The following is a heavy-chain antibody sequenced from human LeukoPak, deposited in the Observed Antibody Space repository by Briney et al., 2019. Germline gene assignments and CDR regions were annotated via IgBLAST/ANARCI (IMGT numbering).Heavy chain of an antibody. J-gene: IGHJ4*02. V-gene: IGHV3-53*01. Sequence: GGSLRLSCATSGFTVSNTFMSWVRQAPGKGLEWVSVIYSVGTTYYADSVKGRFTISRDNSKNTLYLQMNSLRAEDTAVYYCARGSGWLDYWGQGTLVTVSS. CDR3: ARGSGWLDY. CDR1: GFTVSNTF. CDR2: IYSVGTT. D-gene: IGHD6-19*01.